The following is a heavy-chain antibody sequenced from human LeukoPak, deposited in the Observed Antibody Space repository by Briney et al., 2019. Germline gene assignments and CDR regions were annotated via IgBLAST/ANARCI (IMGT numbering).Heavy chain of an antibody. CDR2: VKGDGRTT. V-gene: IGHV3-74*01. J-gene: IGHJ4*02. D-gene: IGHD5-18*01. CDR3: ATGHSYGYDY. Sequence: GGSLRLSCAASGLTFSDFWMHWVCQPPGKGLVWVALVKGDGRTTIYADSVKGRFTISRDNAKNTLYLQMNSLRADDSGVYYCATGHSYGYDYWGQGTLVTVSS. CDR1: GLTFSDFW.